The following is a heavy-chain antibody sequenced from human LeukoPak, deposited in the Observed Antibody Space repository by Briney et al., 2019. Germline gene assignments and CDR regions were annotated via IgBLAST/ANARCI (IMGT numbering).Heavy chain of an antibody. CDR2: IRYDGSNK. J-gene: IGHJ5*02. V-gene: IGHV3-30*02. D-gene: IGHD1-7*01. CDR1: GFTFSSYG. Sequence: GGSLRLSCAASGFTFSSYGMHWVRQAPGKGLEWVAFIRYDGSNKYYADSVKGRFTISRDNSKNTLYLQMNSLRAEDTAVYYCAKDLCHPGNCRGNWFDPWGQGTLVTVSS. CDR3: AKDLCHPGNCRGNWFDP.